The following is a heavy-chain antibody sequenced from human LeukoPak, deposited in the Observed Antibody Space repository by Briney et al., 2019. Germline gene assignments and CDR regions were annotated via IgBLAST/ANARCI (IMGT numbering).Heavy chain of an antibody. CDR3: ARGECSGGSCYRIAP. CDR1: GYSFTGYY. J-gene: IGHJ5*02. V-gene: IGHV1-2*02. D-gene: IGHD2-15*01. Sequence: ASVKVSCKASGYSFTGYYLLWVRQAPGQGLKSMGWINPDTGGTNDAQKFQGRVTMTRDTSISTAYMELSSLRSDDTAVYYCARGECSGGSCYRIAPWGQGTLVTVSS. CDR2: INPDTGGT.